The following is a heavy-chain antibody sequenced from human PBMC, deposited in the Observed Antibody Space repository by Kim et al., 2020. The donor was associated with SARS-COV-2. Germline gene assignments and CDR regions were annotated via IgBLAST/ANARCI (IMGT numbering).Heavy chain of an antibody. CDR1: GGSISSSSYY. V-gene: IGHV4-39*01. D-gene: IGHD2-2*01. Sequence: ETLSLTCTVSGGSISSSSYYWGWIRQPPGKGLEWIGSIYYSGSTYYNPSLKSRVTISVDTSKNQFSLKLSSVTAADTAVYYCARTFPYCSSTSCYDYWGQGTLVTVSS. J-gene: IGHJ4*02. CDR2: IYYSGST. CDR3: ARTFPYCSSTSCYDY.